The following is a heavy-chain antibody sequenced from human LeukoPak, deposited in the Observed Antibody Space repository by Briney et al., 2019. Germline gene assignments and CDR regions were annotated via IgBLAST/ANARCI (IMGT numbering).Heavy chain of an antibody. Sequence: PGGSLRLSCAASGFTFSDYDMNWVRQAPGKGLELVSSISSSSIYVSYADSVKGRYTISRDNAKNSLYLQINSLRAEDTAVYYCARDQPTIDYWGQGTLVTVSS. CDR2: ISSSSIYV. CDR3: ARDQPTIDY. V-gene: IGHV3-21*01. J-gene: IGHJ4*02. D-gene: IGHD1-14*01. CDR1: GFTFSDYD.